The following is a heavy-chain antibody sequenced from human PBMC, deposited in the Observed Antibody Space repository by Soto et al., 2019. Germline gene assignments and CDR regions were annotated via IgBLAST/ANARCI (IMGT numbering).Heavy chain of an antibody. CDR3: ARARGSSGWVKLVNWFDH. CDR2: IIPIFGTA. J-gene: IGHJ5*02. Sequence: GXSVKVSCKASVGTFSSYAISWVRQAPGQGLEWMGGIIPIFGTANYAQKFQGRVTMTADESTSTAYMELSRLRSEDTAVYYCARARGSSGWVKLVNWFDHWGQGTLVTVSS. CDR1: VGTFSSYA. D-gene: IGHD6-19*01. V-gene: IGHV1-69*13.